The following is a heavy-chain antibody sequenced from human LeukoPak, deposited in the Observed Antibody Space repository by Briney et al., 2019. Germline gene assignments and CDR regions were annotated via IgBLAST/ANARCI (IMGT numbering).Heavy chain of an antibody. J-gene: IGHJ4*02. Sequence: ASVKVSCKASGYTFTSYAMHWVRQAPGQRLEWMGGIVPIFGTANYAQKFQGRVTITADESTSTAYMELSSLRSEDTAVYYCASWYYYDSSGYYFDYWGQGTLVTVSS. CDR2: IVPIFGTA. V-gene: IGHV1-69*13. D-gene: IGHD3-22*01. CDR1: GYTFTSYA. CDR3: ASWYYYDSSGYYFDY.